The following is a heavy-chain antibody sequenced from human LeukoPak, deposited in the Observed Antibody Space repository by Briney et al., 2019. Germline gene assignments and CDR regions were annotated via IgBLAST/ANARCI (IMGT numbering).Heavy chain of an antibody. CDR2: IYSGGST. CDR3: ATRGIGYYFDY. Sequence: GGSLRLSCAASGFTVSSNYMSWVRQAPGKGLEWVSFIYSGGSTYYADSVKGRFAISRGNSKNTLYLRMNSLRAEDTAVYYCATRGIGYYFDYWGQGTLVTVSS. CDR1: GFTVSSNY. D-gene: IGHD3-16*01. J-gene: IGHJ4*02. V-gene: IGHV3-66*01.